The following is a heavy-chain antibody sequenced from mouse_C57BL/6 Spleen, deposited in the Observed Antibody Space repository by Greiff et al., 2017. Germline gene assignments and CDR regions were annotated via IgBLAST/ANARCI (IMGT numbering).Heavy chain of an antibody. D-gene: IGHD3-2*02. Sequence: QVQLQQPGAELVMPGASVKLSCKASGYTFTSYWMHWVKQRPGQGLEWIGEIDPSDSYTNYNQKFKGKATLTVDKSSSTAYMQLSSLTSEDSAVYYCARGGAQATWRNPAAMDYWGQGTSVTVSS. CDR1: GYTFTSYW. CDR2: IDPSDSYT. V-gene: IGHV1-69*01. J-gene: IGHJ4*01. CDR3: ARGGAQATWRNPAAMDY.